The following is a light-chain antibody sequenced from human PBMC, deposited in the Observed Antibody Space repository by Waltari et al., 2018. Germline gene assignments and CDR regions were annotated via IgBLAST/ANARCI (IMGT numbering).Light chain of an antibody. Sequence: QSALTQPASVSGSPGQSITISCTGTSSDVGGYNYVSWYQQHPGKAPKPVIYDVSKRPAGVSNRCSGSKSGNTASLTISGLQAEDEGDDYCSSYTSSSTWVVGGGTKLTVL. J-gene: IGLJ3*02. CDR1: SSDVGGYNY. V-gene: IGLV2-14*01. CDR2: DVS. CDR3: SSYTSSSTWV.